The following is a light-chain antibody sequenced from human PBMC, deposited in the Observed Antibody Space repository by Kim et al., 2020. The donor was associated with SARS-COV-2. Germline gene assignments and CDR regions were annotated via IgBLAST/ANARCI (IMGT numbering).Light chain of an antibody. J-gene: IGKJ2*03. CDR2: KAS. V-gene: IGKV1-5*03. CDR3: LQYYNSRYS. CDR1: QTIHSW. Sequence: SASVGDRVNITCRARQTIHSWLAWYQQKPRKAPKLLIYKASILESGVPSRFGGNESGTEFTLTISSLQPDDFAAYYCLQYYNSRYSFGQGTKLEI.